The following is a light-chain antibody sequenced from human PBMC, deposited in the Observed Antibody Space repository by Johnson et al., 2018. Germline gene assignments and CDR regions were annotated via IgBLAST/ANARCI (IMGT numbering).Light chain of an antibody. CDR1: SSNIGNNY. CDR3: GTWDSSLSAGNG. CDR2: ENN. J-gene: IGLJ1*01. Sequence: QSVLTQPPSVSAAPGQKVTISCSGSSSNIGNNYVSWYQQLPGTAPKLLIYENNKRPSGIPDRFSGSKSGTSATLGITGLQTGDEADYYCGTWDSSLSAGNGFAPGTKVTVL. V-gene: IGLV1-51*02.